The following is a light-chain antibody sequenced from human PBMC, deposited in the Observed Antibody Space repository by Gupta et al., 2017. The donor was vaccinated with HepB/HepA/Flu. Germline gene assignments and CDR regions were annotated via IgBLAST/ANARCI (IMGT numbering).Light chain of an antibody. CDR1: SSNIGGNF. Sequence: QSVLTKPPSASGTPGQRVTISCSGTSSNIGGNFVYWYQQFPGTAPKLLIYRNNQRPSGVPDRFSGSKSGTSASLAISGLRSEDELDYYCATWDDSLNNVVFGGGTKLTVL. CDR2: RNN. J-gene: IGLJ2*01. V-gene: IGLV1-47*01. CDR3: ATWDDSLNNVV.